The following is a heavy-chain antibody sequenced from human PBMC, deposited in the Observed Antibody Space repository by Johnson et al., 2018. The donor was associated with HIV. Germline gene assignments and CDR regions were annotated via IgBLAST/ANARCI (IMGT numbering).Heavy chain of an antibody. Sequence: QVQLVESGGGVVQPGGSLRLSCAASGFTFSSYGMHWVRQAPGKGLEWVAFIRYDGSNKYYGDSVKGRFTISRDNAKNSLYLQMNRLRAEYTGVYYCARGSICSSPRCDSWRRWSYSLAFDIWGQGTMVTVSS. J-gene: IGHJ3*02. CDR3: ARGSICSSPRCDSWRRWSYSLAFDI. CDR2: IRYDGSNK. CDR1: GFTFSSYG. D-gene: IGHD2-2*01. V-gene: IGHV3-30*02.